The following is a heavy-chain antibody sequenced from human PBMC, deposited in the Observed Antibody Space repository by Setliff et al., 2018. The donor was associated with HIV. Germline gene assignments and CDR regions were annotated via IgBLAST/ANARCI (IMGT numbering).Heavy chain of an antibody. V-gene: IGHV4-59*10. CDR2: IYTSGST. D-gene: IGHD3-16*01. J-gene: IGHJ5*02. Sequence: PSETLSLTCAVYGGSFTTYYWSWIRQTPGKGLEWIGHIYTSGSTYYNPSLKGRVTTSIDTSKNQFSLKLNSVTAADTAVYYCARAGRRTGHSYTWFDPWGQGTLVTVSS. CDR3: ARAGRRTGHSYTWFDP. CDR1: GGSFTTYY.